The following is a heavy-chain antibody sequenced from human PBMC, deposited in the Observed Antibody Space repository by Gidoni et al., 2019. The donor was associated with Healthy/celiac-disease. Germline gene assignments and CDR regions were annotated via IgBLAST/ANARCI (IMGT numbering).Heavy chain of an antibody. V-gene: IGHV1-69*06. J-gene: IGHJ4*02. D-gene: IGHD2-2*01. CDR1: GGTFSSYA. Sequence: QVQLVQSGAEVKKPGSSVKVSCKASGGTFSSYAISWVRQAHGQGLEWMGGIIPIFGTANYAQKFQGRVTITADKSTSTAYMELSSLRSEDTAVYYCARVGCSSTSCYQNFDYWGQGTLVTVSS. CDR3: ARVGCSSTSCYQNFDY. CDR2: IIPIFGTA.